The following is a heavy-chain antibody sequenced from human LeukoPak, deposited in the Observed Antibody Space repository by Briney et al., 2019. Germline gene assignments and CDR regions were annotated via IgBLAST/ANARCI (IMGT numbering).Heavy chain of an antibody. J-gene: IGHJ3*02. D-gene: IGHD3-16*02. CDR3: ASIHDYVWGSYRSDAFDI. CDR2: INSDGSST. Sequence: GGSLRLSCAASGFTFSRYWMHWVRQPPGKGLVWVSRINSDGSSTTYADAVKGRFTISRDNAKNTLYLQMNSLRAGDTAVYYCASIHDYVWGSYRSDAFDIWGQGTMVNVFS. V-gene: IGHV3-74*01. CDR1: GFTFSRYW.